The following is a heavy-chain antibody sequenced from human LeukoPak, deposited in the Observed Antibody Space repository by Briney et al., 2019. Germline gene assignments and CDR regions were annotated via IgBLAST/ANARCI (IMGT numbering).Heavy chain of an antibody. D-gene: IGHD2-15*01. Sequence: ASVKVSCKVSGYTLTELSMHWVRQAPGKGLEWMGGFDPEDGETIYAQKFQGRVTMTEDTSTDTAYMELSSLRSEDTAVYYCATGVAATPRGLGDYYYYMDVWGKGTTVTVSS. CDR3: ATGVAATPRGLGDYYYYMDV. J-gene: IGHJ6*03. CDR1: GYTLTELS. V-gene: IGHV1-24*01. CDR2: FDPEDGET.